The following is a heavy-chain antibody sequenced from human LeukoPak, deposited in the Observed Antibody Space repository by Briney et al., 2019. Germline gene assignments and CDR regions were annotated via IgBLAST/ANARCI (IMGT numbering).Heavy chain of an antibody. CDR1: GYTFTGYY. D-gene: IGHD6-19*01. CDR3: ARERARSAVAGC. CDR2: INPNSGGT. V-gene: IGHV1-2*06. Sequence: ASVKVSCKASGYTFTGYYMHWVRQAPGQGLEWMGRINPNSGGTNYAQKFQGRVTMTRDTSISTAYMELSRLRSDDTAVYYCARERARSAVAGCWGQGTPVTVSS. J-gene: IGHJ4*02.